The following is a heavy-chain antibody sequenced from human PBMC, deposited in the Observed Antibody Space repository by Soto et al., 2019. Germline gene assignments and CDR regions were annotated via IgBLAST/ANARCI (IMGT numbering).Heavy chain of an antibody. V-gene: IGHV3-74*01. CDR3: ARGDRGAFDL. D-gene: IGHD1-26*01. CDR2: IHSDGSST. J-gene: IGHJ3*01. CDR1: GFTFSYDW. Sequence: EVQLVESGGGLVRPGGSLRLSCAASGFTFSYDWMHWVRQAPGKGLGWVSRIHSDGSSTTYADFVKGRFIISRDNARNTVDLPMNSVRVEDTAVYYCARGDRGAFDLLGPGTVVTVSS.